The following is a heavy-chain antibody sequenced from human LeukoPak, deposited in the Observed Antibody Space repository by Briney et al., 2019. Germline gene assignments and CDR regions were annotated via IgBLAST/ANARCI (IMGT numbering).Heavy chain of an antibody. CDR1: GFTFSSYC. CDR3: AKGRDGYNYRFDY. D-gene: IGHD5-24*01. J-gene: IGHJ4*02. CDR2: ISGSGDST. V-gene: IGHV3-23*01. Sequence: GGSLRLSCAASGFTFSSYCMSWVRQAPGKGLEWVTAISGSGDSTYNADSVKGRFTISRDNSRNTLYLQINSLRAEDTAVYYCAKGRDGYNYRFDYWGQGTLVTVSS.